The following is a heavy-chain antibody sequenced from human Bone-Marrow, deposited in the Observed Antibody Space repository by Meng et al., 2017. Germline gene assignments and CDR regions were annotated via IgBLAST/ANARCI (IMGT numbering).Heavy chain of an antibody. V-gene: IGHV4-34*01. CDR2: INHSGRT. J-gene: IGHJ5*02. Sequence: QQQRRRWGAGLLEPSETLSLAFAVYGGSFSGYYWSWIRQLPGKGLEWIGEINHSGRTNYNPSLKSRVTISVDTSKNQFSLKLSSATAADTAVYYCARVKVSITMIDPNWFDPWGQGTLVTVSS. CDR1: GGSFSGYY. D-gene: IGHD3-22*01. CDR3: ARVKVSITMIDPNWFDP.